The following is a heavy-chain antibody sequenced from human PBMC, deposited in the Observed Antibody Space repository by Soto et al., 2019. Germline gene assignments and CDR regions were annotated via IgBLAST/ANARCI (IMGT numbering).Heavy chain of an antibody. J-gene: IGHJ6*01. CDR1: VFTFSTYW. Sequence: VGSLRLSCASSVFTFSTYWMSWVRHSPGKWLEWVANIKEDGSEKYYVDSVEGRFTISRDNAKNSLYLQMTSLRAEDTALYYCARGWGYFDSSGFPYLYAMEVWGQGTTVRVSS. CDR3: ARGWGYFDSSGFPYLYAMEV. D-gene: IGHD3-22*01. V-gene: IGHV3-7*01. CDR2: IKEDGSEK.